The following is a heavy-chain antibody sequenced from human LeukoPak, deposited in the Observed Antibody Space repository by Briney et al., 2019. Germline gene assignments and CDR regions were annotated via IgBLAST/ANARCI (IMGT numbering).Heavy chain of an antibody. V-gene: IGHV5-51*01. CDR3: ARHLRLWQNWFDP. J-gene: IGHJ5*02. CDR2: IYPGDSDT. CDR1: GYSFTSYW. Sequence: GESLKISCKGSGYSFTSYWIGWVRQMPGKGLEWMGLIYPGDSDTRYSPSFQGQVTISADKSISTAYLQWSCLKASDTAMYYCARHLRLWQNWFDPWGQGTLVTVSS. D-gene: IGHD5-18*01.